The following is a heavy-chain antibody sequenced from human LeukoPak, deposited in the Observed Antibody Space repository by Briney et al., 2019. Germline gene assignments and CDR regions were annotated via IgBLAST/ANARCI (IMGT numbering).Heavy chain of an antibody. CDR3: AGDIAALNIPGSRLDP. V-gene: IGHV4-59*08. CDR2: ISYSGIT. Sequence: SETLSLTCTVSGGSISSDFWSWIRQPPGKGLEWIGYISYSGITNYNPSLKSRVTISVDTSKNQFSQRLRSVTAADTAVYFCAGDIAALNIPGSRLDPWGQGTLVTVSS. D-gene: IGHD6-13*01. J-gene: IGHJ5*02. CDR1: GGSISSDF.